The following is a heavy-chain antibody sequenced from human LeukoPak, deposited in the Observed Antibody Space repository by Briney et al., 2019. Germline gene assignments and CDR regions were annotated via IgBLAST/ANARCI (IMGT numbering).Heavy chain of an antibody. J-gene: IGHJ5*02. CDR3: VRGHMLTGYYNFAWFDP. CDR1: GFTFSSYD. V-gene: IGHV3-13*01. Sequence: GGSLRLSCAASGFTFSSYDMHWVRQPTGKGLEWVSAIGTVGDTYYSHSVKGRFTISRENAKNSLYLHMNSLSAGDTAVYFCVRGHMLTGYYNFAWFDPWGQGTLVTVSS. CDR2: IGTVGDT. D-gene: IGHD3-9*01.